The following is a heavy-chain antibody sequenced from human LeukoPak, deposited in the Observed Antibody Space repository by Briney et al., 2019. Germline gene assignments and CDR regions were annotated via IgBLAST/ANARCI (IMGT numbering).Heavy chain of an antibody. CDR2: IYSGGST. Sequence: GGSLRLSCAASGFTVSSNYMSWVRQAPGKGLEWVSVIYSGGSTYYADSVKGRFTISRDNSKNTLYLQMNSLRAEDTAVYYCARDRLHCSSTSCSNYMDVWGKGTTVTVSS. CDR1: GFTVSSNY. J-gene: IGHJ6*03. CDR3: ARDRLHCSSTSCSNYMDV. D-gene: IGHD2-2*01. V-gene: IGHV3-53*01.